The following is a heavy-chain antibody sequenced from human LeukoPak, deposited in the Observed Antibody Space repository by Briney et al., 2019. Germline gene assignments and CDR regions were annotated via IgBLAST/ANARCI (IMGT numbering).Heavy chain of an antibody. CDR3: ATGGSNWNYQYYFEY. CDR1: GYPFTNFG. V-gene: IGHV1-18*01. D-gene: IGHD1-7*01. CDR2: ISPYNGKT. Sequence: ASVKVSCKASGYPFTNFGINWVRQAPGQGLEGMGWISPYNGKTNYAQKVQGRVTLTTDTSTTTVYMELRSLRSDDTAVYYCATGGSNWNYQYYFEYWGQGTLVTVSS. J-gene: IGHJ4*02.